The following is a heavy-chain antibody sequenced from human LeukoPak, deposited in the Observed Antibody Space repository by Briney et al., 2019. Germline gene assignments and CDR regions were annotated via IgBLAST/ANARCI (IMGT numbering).Heavy chain of an antibody. Sequence: SETLSLTCTVSGGSITPYYWGWIRQPPGQGLEWIGYIYHSGSTNYNPSLKSRLTISIDTSKYQFSLRLISVTAADTAVYYCARGRIAAAQRYYGMDVWGQGTTVTVSS. V-gene: IGHV4-59*01. J-gene: IGHJ6*02. CDR1: GGSITPYY. CDR3: ARGRIAAAQRYYGMDV. CDR2: IYHSGST. D-gene: IGHD6-13*01.